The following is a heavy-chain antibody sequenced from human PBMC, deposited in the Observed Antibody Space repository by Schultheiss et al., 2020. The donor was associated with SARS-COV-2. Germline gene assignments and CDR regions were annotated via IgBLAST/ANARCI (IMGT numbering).Heavy chain of an antibody. D-gene: IGHD3-22*01. CDR3: AKVANYYDSSGYLDY. CDR2: ISYDGSNK. Sequence: GGSLRLSCAASGFIFSTYAVHWVRQAPGKGLEWVAVISYDGSNKYYADSVKGRFTISRDNSKNTLYLQMNSLRAEDTAVYYCAKVANYYDSSGYLDYWGQGTLVTVSS. CDR1: GFIFSTYA. J-gene: IGHJ4*02. V-gene: IGHV3-30-3*01.